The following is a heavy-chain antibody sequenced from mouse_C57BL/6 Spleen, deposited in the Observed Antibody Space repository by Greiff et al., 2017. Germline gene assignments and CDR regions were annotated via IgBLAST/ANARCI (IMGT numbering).Heavy chain of an antibody. CDR2: IDPETGGT. D-gene: IGHD4-1*01. CDR3: TRGGNWYYAMDY. CDR1: GYTFTDYE. Sequence: VQLQESGAELVRPGASVTLSCKASGYTFTDYEMHWVKQTPVHGLEWIGAIDPETGGTAYNQKFKGKAILTADKSSSTAYMELRSLTSEDSAVYYCTRGGNWYYAMDYWGQGTSVTVSS. V-gene: IGHV1-15*01. J-gene: IGHJ4*01.